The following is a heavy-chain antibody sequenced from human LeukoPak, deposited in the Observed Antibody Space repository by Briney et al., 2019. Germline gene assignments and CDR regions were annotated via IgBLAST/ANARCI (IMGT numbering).Heavy chain of an antibody. CDR2: ISSSSSTI. Sequence: PGGSLRLSCAASGFTFSSYSMNWVRQAPGKGLEWVSYISSSSSTIYYADSVKGRFTISRDNAKNSLYLHMNSLRAEDTAVYYCARDFRRGEGYWGQGTLVTVSS. CDR3: ARDFRRGEGY. J-gene: IGHJ4*02. V-gene: IGHV3-48*04. CDR1: GFTFSSYS.